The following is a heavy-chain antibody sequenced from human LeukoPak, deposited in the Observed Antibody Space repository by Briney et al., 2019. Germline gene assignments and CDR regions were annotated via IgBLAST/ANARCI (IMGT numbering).Heavy chain of an antibody. CDR3: AGAITGPLYYSFDY. CDR2: ISYDGSNK. D-gene: IGHD1-20*01. J-gene: IGHJ4*02. CDR1: GFTFSSYA. Sequence: PGRSLRLSCAASGFTFSSYAMHWVRQAPGKGLEWVAVISYDGSNKYYADSVKGRFTISRDNSKNTLYLQMNSLRAEDTAVYYCAGAITGPLYYSFDYWGQGTLVTVSS. V-gene: IGHV3-30-3*01.